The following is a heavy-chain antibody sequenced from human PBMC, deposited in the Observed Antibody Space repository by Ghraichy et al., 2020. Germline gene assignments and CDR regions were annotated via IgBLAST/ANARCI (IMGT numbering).Heavy chain of an antibody. J-gene: IGHJ4*02. Sequence: SLTTSGVGVGWIRQPPGKALEWLALIYWNDDKYYSPSLKGRLTITKDTSKNQVVLTMTNLDPVDTATYYCTHRSRGATAVTLGGQGTLVTVSS. CDR3: THRSRGATAVTL. D-gene: IGHD4-23*01. CDR2: IYWNDDK. V-gene: IGHV2-5*01. CDR1: SLTTSGVG.